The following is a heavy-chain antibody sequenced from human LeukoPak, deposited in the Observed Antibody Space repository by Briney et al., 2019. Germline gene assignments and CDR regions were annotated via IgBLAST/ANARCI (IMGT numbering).Heavy chain of an antibody. D-gene: IGHD3-10*01. CDR3: ARGRGFGELSSYVDV. V-gene: IGHV3-53*01. CDR2: IYSGGST. J-gene: IGHJ6*03. Sequence: GGSLRLSCAASGFTVSSNYMSWVRQAPGKGLEWVSVIYSGGSTYYADSVKGRFTISRDNSKNTLYLQMNSLRAEDTAVYYCARGRGFGELSSYVDVWGKGTTVTVSS. CDR1: GFTVSSNY.